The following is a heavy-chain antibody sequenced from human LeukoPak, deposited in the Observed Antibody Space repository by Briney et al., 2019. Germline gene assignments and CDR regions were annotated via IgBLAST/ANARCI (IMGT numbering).Heavy chain of an antibody. CDR2: INHSGST. V-gene: IGHV4-34*01. Sequence: SETQSLTCAVYGGSFSGYYWSWIRQPPGKGLEWIGEINHSGSTNYNPSLKSRVTISVDTSKNQFSLKLSSVTAADTAVYYCASPSSADYYDSSGYSPFDYWGQGTLVTVSS. CDR1: GGSFSGYY. D-gene: IGHD3-22*01. J-gene: IGHJ4*02. CDR3: ASPSSADYYDSSGYSPFDY.